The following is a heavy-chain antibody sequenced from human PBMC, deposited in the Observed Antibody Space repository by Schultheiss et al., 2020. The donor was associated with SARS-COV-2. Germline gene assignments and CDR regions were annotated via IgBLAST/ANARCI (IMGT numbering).Heavy chain of an antibody. CDR3: ARREPYDSSGYL. J-gene: IGHJ5*02. CDR2: IYYSGST. D-gene: IGHD3-22*01. V-gene: IGHV4-59*12. Sequence: SETLSLTCTVSGGSISSYYWSWIRQPPGKGLEWIGYIYYSGSTNYNPSLKSRVTISVDTSKNQFSLKLSSVTAADTAVYYCARREPYDSSGYLWGQGTLVTVSS. CDR1: GGSISSYY.